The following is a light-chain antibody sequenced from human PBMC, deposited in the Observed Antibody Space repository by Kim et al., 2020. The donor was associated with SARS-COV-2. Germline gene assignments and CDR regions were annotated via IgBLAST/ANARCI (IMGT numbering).Light chain of an antibody. V-gene: IGKV4-1*01. CDR2: WAS. CDR3: QQYYSVVPHT. J-gene: IGKJ2*01. CDR1: QSILQPPSNKNF. Sequence: ASINCKYSQSILQPPSNKNFLAWYQQKPGQPPKLLISWASTRESGVPDRFRGSGSGTDFTLTISSLQAEDVAVYYCQQYYSVVPHTFGQGTKLEI.